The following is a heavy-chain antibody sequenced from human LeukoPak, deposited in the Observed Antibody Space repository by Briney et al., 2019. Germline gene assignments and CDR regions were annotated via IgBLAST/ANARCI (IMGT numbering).Heavy chain of an antibody. CDR2: INHSGST. CDR3: ARVRGGRAAFDI. CDR1: GGSFSGYY. J-gene: IGHJ3*02. Sequence: SETLSLTCAVYGGSFSGYYWSWIRQPPGKGLEWIGEINHSGSTNYNPSLKSRVTISVDTSKNQFSLKLSSVTAADTAVYYCARVRGGRAAFDIWGQGTMVTVSS. V-gene: IGHV4-34*01. D-gene: IGHD2-15*01.